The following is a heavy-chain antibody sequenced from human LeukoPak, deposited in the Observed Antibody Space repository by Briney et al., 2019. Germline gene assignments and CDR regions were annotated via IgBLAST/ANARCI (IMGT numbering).Heavy chain of an antibody. D-gene: IGHD2-2*02. CDR1: GGSLSGYY. V-gene: IGHV4-34*12. CDR3: ARIVVPAAIGRVYYYGMDV. Sequence: SESLSLTCVVYGGSLSGYYWSWIRHPPGKGREWNGEIIHIGSTNYNPSLKSRATIPVDTAKNQYTLKLSSVTAADTAVYYCARIVVPAAIGRVYYYGMDVWGQGTTVTVSS. CDR2: IIHIGST. J-gene: IGHJ6*02.